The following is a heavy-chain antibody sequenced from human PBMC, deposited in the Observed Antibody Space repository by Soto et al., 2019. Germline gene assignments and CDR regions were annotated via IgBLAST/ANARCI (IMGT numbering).Heavy chain of an antibody. CDR2: ISSSSSYI. CDR1: GFTFSSYS. V-gene: IGHV3-21*01. J-gene: IGHJ6*02. Sequence: PGGSLRLSCAASGFTFSSYSMNWVRQAPGKGLEWVSSISSSSSYIYYADSVKGRFTISRDNAKNSLYLQMNSLRAEGTAVYYCARDLITMVRGGDYYYYGMDFWGQGTTVTVSS. CDR3: ARDLITMVRGGDYYYYGMDF. D-gene: IGHD3-10*01.